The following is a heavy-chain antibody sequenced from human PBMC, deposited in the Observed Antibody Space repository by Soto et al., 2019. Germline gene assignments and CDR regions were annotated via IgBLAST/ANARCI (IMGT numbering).Heavy chain of an antibody. Sequence: QVQLQESGPGLVKPSETLSLTCTVSGGSISSYYWSWIRQPPGKGLEWIGYIYYSGSTNYNPSLKSRVTISVDTSKNQFSLKLSSVTAADTAVYYCAREGPDYYDSSGYYYQWFDPWGQGTLVTVSS. D-gene: IGHD3-22*01. J-gene: IGHJ5*02. CDR2: IYYSGST. V-gene: IGHV4-59*01. CDR1: GGSISSYY. CDR3: AREGPDYYDSSGYYYQWFDP.